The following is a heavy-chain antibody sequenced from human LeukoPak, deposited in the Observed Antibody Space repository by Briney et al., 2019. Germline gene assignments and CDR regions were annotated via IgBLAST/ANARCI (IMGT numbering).Heavy chain of an antibody. CDR2: IYSAGST. D-gene: IGHD6-6*01. J-gene: IGHJ4*02. CDR3: AMSSSACYFDY. V-gene: IGHV3-53*04. CDR1: EFTVSSNY. Sequence: PGGSLRLSCAASEFTVSSNYMSWVRQAPGKGLEWVSVIYSAGSTYFADSVKGRFTIPRHNSKNTLYLQMDSLRAEDTAVYYCAMSSSACYFDYWGQGTLVTVSS.